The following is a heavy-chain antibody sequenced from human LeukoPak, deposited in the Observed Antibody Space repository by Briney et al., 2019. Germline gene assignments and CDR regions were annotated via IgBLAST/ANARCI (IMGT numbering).Heavy chain of an antibody. Sequence: PGGSLRLSCAASGFTFSSYGMHWVRQAPGKGLEWVAVIWNDGSNKYYADSVKGRFTISRDNSKNTLYLQMNSLRADDTAVYYCARAAEEFCSTTGFFFDYWGRGPLVPVPS. D-gene: IGHD2-2*01. CDR3: ARAAEEFCSTTGFFFDY. V-gene: IGHV3-33*01. J-gene: IGHJ4*02. CDR2: IWNDGSNK. CDR1: GFTFSSYG.